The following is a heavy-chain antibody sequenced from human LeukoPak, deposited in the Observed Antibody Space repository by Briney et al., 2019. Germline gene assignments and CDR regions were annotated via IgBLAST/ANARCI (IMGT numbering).Heavy chain of an antibody. CDR2: ISAYNGNT. D-gene: IGHD2-2*01. Sequence: ASVKVSCKASGYTFTSYAISWVRQAPGQGLEWMGWISAYNGNTNYAQKLQGRVIMTTDTSTSTAYMELRSLRSDDTAVYYCARDALVVPAAPFGYWGQGTLVTVSS. CDR3: ARDALVVPAAPFGY. CDR1: GYTFTSYA. V-gene: IGHV1-18*01. J-gene: IGHJ4*02.